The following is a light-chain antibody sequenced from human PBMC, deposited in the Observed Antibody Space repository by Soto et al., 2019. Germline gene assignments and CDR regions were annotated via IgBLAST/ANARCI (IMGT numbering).Light chain of an antibody. CDR1: QSVSNNY. CDR3: QRYGRSPYT. Sequence: ENVLTQSPGTLSLSPGERATLSCWASQSVSNNYLAWYQQKPGQAPRLLIYGASIRSTDIPDRFSGSGSGTDFTLTISRLEHEDFAVYYCQRYGRSPYTFGQGTTLEIK. J-gene: IGKJ2*01. V-gene: IGKV3-20*01. CDR2: GAS.